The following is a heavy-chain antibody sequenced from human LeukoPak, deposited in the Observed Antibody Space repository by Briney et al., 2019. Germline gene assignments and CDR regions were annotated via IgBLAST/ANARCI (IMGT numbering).Heavy chain of an antibody. Sequence: PSETQSLTCTVSGGSISSGSYYWSWIRQPAGKGLEWIGRIYTSGSTNYNPSLKSRVTISVDTSKNQFSLKLSSVTAADTAVYYCARRGYDFWTGYHRYFDFWGQGTLVAVSS. D-gene: IGHD3-3*01. CDR3: ARRGYDFWTGYHRYFDF. CDR2: IYTSGST. J-gene: IGHJ4*02. V-gene: IGHV4-61*02. CDR1: GGSISSGSYY.